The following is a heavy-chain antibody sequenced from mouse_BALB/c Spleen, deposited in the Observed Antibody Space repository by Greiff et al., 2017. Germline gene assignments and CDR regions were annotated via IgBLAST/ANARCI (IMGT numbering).Heavy chain of an antibody. J-gene: IGHJ4*01. V-gene: IGHV1-54*01. CDR2: INPGSGGT. CDR1: GYAFTNYL. D-gene: IGHD1-1*01. Sequence: QVQLKQSGAELVRPGTSVKVSCKASGYAFTNYLIEWVKQRPGQGLEWIGVINPGSGGTNYNEKFKGKAALTADKSSSTAYMQLSSLTSDDSAVYFCARSTTVVAAGGYYAMDYWGQGTSVTVSS. CDR3: ARSTTVVAAGGYYAMDY.